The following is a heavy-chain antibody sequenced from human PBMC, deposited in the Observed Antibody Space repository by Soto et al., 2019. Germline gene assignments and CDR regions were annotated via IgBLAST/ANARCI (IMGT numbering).Heavy chain of an antibody. CDR1: GFTFSSYA. J-gene: IGHJ3*02. CDR2: ISGSGGST. V-gene: IGHV3-23*01. D-gene: IGHD6-13*01. Sequence: GGSLRLSCAASGFTFSSYAMSWVRQAPGKGLEWVPAISGSGGSTYYADSVKGRFTISRDNSKNTLYLQMNSLRAEDTAVYYCAKGVRGSSWYWYAFDIWGQGTMVTVSS. CDR3: AKGVRGSSWYWYAFDI.